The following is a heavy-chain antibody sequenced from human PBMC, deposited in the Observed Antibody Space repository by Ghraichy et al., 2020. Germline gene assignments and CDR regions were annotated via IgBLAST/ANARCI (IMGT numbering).Heavy chain of an antibody. CDR2: ISRSSSTI. Sequence: GGSLRLSCAASGFTFSPYNMNWFRQAPGKGLEWISSISRSSSTIHYADSVKGRFTISGDNAKTSVYLQMNSLRDEDTAVYYCASRYYGSERRRYYSGQRTLITLRS. J-gene: IGHJ4*02. CDR3: ASRYYGSERRRYY. D-gene: IGHD3-10*01. CDR1: GFTFSPYN. V-gene: IGHV3-48*02.